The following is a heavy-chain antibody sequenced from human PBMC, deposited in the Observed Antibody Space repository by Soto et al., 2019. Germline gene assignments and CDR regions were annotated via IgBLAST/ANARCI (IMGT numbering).Heavy chain of an antibody. Sequence: ASVKVSCKASGYTFTSYGISWVRQAPGQGLEWMGWISAYNGNTNYAQKLQGRVTMTTDTSTSTAYMELRSLRSDDTAVYYCARVSATEDGYSSSWYGNYYYYYYMDVWGKGTTVTVSS. CDR2: ISAYNGNT. D-gene: IGHD6-13*01. CDR3: ARVSATEDGYSSSWYGNYYYYYYMDV. J-gene: IGHJ6*03. CDR1: GYTFTSYG. V-gene: IGHV1-18*01.